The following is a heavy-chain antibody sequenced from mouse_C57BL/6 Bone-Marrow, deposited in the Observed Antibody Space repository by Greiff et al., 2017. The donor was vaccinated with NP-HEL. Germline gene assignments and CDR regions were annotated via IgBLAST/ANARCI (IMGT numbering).Heavy chain of an antibody. J-gene: IGHJ1*03. CDR2: IDPANGNT. Sequence: EVQLVESVAELVRPGASVKLSCTASGFNIKNTYMHWVKQRPEQGLEWIGRIDPANGNTKYAPKFQGKATITADTSSNTAYLQLSSLTSEDTAIYYCARSTDYGSSYWYFDVWGTGTTVTVSS. CDR3: ARSTDYGSSYWYFDV. V-gene: IGHV14-3*01. CDR1: GFNIKNTY. D-gene: IGHD1-1*01.